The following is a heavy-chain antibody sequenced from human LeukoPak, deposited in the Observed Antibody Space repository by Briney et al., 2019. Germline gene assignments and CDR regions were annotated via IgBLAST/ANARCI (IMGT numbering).Heavy chain of an antibody. CDR3: ARAGAVAGTLRWFDP. V-gene: IGHV4-38-2*02. D-gene: IGHD6-19*01. Sequence: SETLSLTCTVSGYSISSGYYWGWIRRPPGKGLEWIGSIYHSGSTYYNPSLKSRVTISVDTSKNQFSLKLSSVTAADTAVYYCARAGAVAGTLRWFDPWGQGTLVTVSS. CDR1: GYSISSGYY. J-gene: IGHJ5*02. CDR2: IYHSGST.